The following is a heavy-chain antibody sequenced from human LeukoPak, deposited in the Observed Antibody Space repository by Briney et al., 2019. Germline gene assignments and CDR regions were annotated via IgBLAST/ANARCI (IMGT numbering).Heavy chain of an antibody. J-gene: IGHJ5*02. Sequence: NPSETLSLTCIVSGGSISNYYWSWIRQSPGRGMEWIGYIYYNGNTNYNPSLKSRVTMSVDTPKNQFSLKLTSVTAADTAVYYCARASRLGYCSSTSCYVHWFDPWGQGTLVTVSS. CDR3: ARASRLGYCSSTSCYVHWFDP. CDR1: GGSISNYY. D-gene: IGHD2-2*01. CDR2: IYYNGNT. V-gene: IGHV4-59*01.